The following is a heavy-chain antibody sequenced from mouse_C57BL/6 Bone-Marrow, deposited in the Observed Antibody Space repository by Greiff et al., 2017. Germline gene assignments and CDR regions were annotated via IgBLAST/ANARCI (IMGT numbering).Heavy chain of an antibody. CDR3: ARWRITTVVATRYFDV. V-gene: IGHV1-81*01. CDR2: IYPRSGNT. CDR1: GYTFTSYG. J-gene: IGHJ1*03. Sequence: VQLQQSGAELARPGASVKLSCKASGYTFTSYGISWVKQRTGQGLEWIGEIYPRSGNTYYNEKFKGKATLTADKSSSTAYMELRSLTSEDSAVYFCARWRITTVVATRYFDVWGTGTTVTVSS. D-gene: IGHD1-1*01.